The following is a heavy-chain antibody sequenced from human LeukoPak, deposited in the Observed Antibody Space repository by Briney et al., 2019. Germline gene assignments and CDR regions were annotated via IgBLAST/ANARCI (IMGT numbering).Heavy chain of an antibody. D-gene: IGHD3-10*01. Sequence: ASVKVSCKASGGTFSSYAISWVRQAPGQGLEWMGRIIPIFGTANYAQKFQGRVTITTDESTSTAYMELSSLRSEDTAVYYCARSRGDRYFDLWGRGTLVTVSS. CDR3: ARSRGDRYFDL. CDR2: IIPIFGTA. V-gene: IGHV1-69*05. CDR1: GGTFSSYA. J-gene: IGHJ2*01.